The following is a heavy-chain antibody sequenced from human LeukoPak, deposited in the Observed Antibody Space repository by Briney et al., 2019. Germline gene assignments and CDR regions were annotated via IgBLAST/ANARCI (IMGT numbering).Heavy chain of an antibody. CDR2: ISAYNGNT. CDR1: GYTFTSYG. Sequence: ASVKVSCKASGYTFTSYGISWVRQAPGQGLEWMGWISAYNGNTNYAQKLQGRVTMTTDTSTSTAYMELRSLRSDDTVVYYCARDWGPYYYGSGSYPDAFDIWGQGTMVTVSS. D-gene: IGHD3-10*01. J-gene: IGHJ3*02. V-gene: IGHV1-18*01. CDR3: ARDWGPYYYGSGSYPDAFDI.